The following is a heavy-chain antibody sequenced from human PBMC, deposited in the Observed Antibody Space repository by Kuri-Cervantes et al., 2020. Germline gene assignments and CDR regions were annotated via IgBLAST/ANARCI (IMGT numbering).Heavy chain of an antibody. CDR1: GGTFSSYA. V-gene: IGHV1-69*06. CDR2: IIPIFGTA. J-gene: IGHJ6*03. D-gene: IGHD2-15*01. CDR3: ARGGGGSLPWDYYMDV. Sequence: SVKVSCKASGGTFSSYAISWVRQAPGQGLEWMGGIIPIFGTANYAQKFQGRVMITADKSTSTAYMELSSLRSEDTAVYYCARGGGGSLPWDYYMDVWGKGTTVTVSS.